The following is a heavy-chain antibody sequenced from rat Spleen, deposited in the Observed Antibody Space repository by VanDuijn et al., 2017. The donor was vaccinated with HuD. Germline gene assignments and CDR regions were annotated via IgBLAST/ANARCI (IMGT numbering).Heavy chain of an antibody. CDR3: ARRHHGYTDYFDY. Sequence: EVQLVESGGGLVQPGRSMKLSCAASGFTFSDYGMAWVRQAPTKGLEWVATISYNDSSGHSSTYYRDSVKGRFTISRDNAKSTMSLQVDSLRSEDTATYYCARRHHGYTDYFDYWGQGVMVTVSS. CDR2: ISYNDSSGHSST. CDR1: GFTFSDYG. J-gene: IGHJ2*01. V-gene: IGHV5-29*01. D-gene: IGHD1-4*01.